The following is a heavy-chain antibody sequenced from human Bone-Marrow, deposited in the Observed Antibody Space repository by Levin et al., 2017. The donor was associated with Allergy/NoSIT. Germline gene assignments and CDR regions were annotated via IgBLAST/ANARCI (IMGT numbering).Heavy chain of an antibody. CDR1: GDSIRSGGYS. CDR2: IYPSGST. J-gene: IGHJ4*02. Sequence: PSETLSLTCAVSGDSIRSGGYSWSWIRQPPGKALEWIGYIYPSGSTYYNPSLMSRLTMSVDTSKNQFSLKLSSVTAADTAIYYCARAGRWSTFFDFWGQGTLVTVSS. D-gene: IGHD2/OR15-2a*01. CDR3: ARAGRWSTFFDF. V-gene: IGHV4-30-2*01.